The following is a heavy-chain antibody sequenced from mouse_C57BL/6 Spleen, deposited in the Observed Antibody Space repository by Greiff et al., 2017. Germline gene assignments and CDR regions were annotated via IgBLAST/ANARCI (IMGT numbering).Heavy chain of an antibody. CDR2: IHPNSGST. CDR1: GYTFTSYW. Sequence: QVQLQQPGAELVKPEASVKLSCKASGYTFTSYWMHWVKQRPGQGLEWIGMIHPNSGSTNYNEKFKSKATLTVDKSSSTAYMQLSSLTSEDSAVYYCARLGSSPMDYWGQGTSVTVSS. V-gene: IGHV1-64*01. CDR3: ARLGSSPMDY. D-gene: IGHD1-1*01. J-gene: IGHJ4*01.